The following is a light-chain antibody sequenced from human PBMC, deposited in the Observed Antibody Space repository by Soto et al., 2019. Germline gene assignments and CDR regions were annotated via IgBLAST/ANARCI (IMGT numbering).Light chain of an antibody. CDR3: SSYTSSRTVV. V-gene: IGLV2-14*01. Sequence: QYALTQPASVSGSPGQSITISCTGTSSDVGGYNYVSWYQQHPGKAPKLMIYDVSNRPSGVSNRFSGSKSGNTASLTISGRQAEDEADYYCSSYTSSRTVVFGGGTKVTVL. CDR2: DVS. J-gene: IGLJ2*01. CDR1: SSDVGGYNY.